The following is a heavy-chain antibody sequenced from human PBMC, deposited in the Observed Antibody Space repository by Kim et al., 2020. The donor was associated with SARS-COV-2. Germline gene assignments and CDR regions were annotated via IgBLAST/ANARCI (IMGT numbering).Heavy chain of an antibody. CDR3: AKEGYYDSSGYFWFDP. D-gene: IGHD3-22*01. V-gene: IGHV3-30*18. CDR1: GFTFSSYG. Sequence: GGSLRLSCAASGFTFSSYGMHWVRQAPGKGLEWVAVISYDGSNKYYADSVKGRFTISRDNSKNTLYLQMNSLRAEDTAVYYCAKEGYYDSSGYFWFDPWGQGTLVTVSS. CDR2: ISYDGSNK. J-gene: IGHJ5*02.